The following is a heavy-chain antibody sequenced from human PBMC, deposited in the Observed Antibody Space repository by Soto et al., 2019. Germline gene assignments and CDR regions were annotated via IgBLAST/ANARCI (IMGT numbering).Heavy chain of an antibody. CDR2: ISSSNSYI. CDR3: ARDWVGVPAAGYCYYYGMDV. V-gene: IGHV3-21*01. D-gene: IGHD2-2*01. Sequence: EGTLRLSCSASGFTLSSYSMNCIRQAPGKGLEWVSSISSSNSYIYYADSVKGRFTISRDYAKNSLYLQMNSLRAVVTAVYYCARDWVGVPAAGYCYYYGMDVWRQETTGAV. CDR1: GFTLSSYS. J-gene: IGHJ6*02.